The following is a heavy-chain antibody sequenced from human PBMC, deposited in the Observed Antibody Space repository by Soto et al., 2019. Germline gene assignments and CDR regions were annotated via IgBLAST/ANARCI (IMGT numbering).Heavy chain of an antibody. V-gene: IGHV3-23*01. J-gene: IGHJ5*02. CDR2: ISDNGGTT. Sequence: GGSLRLSCAASEFTFSNYAMSWVRQAPGKGLEWVSSISDNGGTTYYADSVKGRFTISRDNAKNSLYLQMNSLRAEDTAVYYCARIFWSGYSEDNWFDPWGQGTLVTVSS. CDR1: EFTFSNYA. CDR3: ARIFWSGYSEDNWFDP. D-gene: IGHD3-3*01.